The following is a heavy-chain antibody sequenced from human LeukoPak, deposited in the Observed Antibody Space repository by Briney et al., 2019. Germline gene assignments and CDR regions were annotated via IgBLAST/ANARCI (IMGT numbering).Heavy chain of an antibody. D-gene: IGHD6-13*01. CDR1: GGSISTGSYY. CDR3: ARDSSSWHNWFDP. V-gene: IGHV4-39*07. Sequence: SETLSLTCTVSGGSISTGSYYWGWVRQPPGKGLEWIGNIFYSGSTYYSPSLKSRVTISLDTSRNQFSLKLSSVTAADTAVYYCARDSSSWHNWFDPWGQGTLVTVSS. J-gene: IGHJ5*02. CDR2: IFYSGST.